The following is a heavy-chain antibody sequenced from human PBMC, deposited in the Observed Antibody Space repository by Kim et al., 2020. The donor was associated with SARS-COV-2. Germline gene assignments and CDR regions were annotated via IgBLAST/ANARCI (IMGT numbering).Heavy chain of an antibody. Sequence: SETLSLTCTVSGYSISSGYYWGWIRQPPGKGLEWIGSIYHSGSTYYNPSLKSRVTISVDTSKNQFSLKLSSVTAADTAVYYCARGEEILTGYTFDYWGQGTLVTVSS. CDR3: ARGEEILTGYTFDY. V-gene: IGHV4-38-2*02. J-gene: IGHJ4*02. D-gene: IGHD3-9*01. CDR1: GYSISSGYY. CDR2: IYHSGST.